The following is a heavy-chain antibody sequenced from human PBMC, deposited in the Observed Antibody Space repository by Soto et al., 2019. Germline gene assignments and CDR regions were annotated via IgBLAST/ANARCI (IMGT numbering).Heavy chain of an antibody. V-gene: IGHV5-51*01. CDR2: IYPGDSDT. J-gene: IGHJ6*02. Sequence: GESLKISCKGSGYSFTSYWIGWVRQMPGKGLEWMGIIYPGDSDTRYSPSFQGQVTISADKSISTAYLQWSSLKASDTAMYHCARQSPSGYSSSWSYYYGMDVWGQGTTVTVSS. CDR3: ARQSPSGYSSSWSYYYGMDV. CDR1: GYSFTSYW. D-gene: IGHD6-13*01.